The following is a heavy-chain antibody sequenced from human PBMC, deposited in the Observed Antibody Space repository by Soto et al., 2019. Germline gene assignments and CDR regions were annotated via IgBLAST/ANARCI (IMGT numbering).Heavy chain of an antibody. CDR3: ARVAPDGSRGVIPYWYFDL. Sequence: QVQLVQSGAEVKKPGSSVKVSCKTSGGTFSNYAISWVRQAPGQGIEWMGVIIPIFGTANYAQKFPGRLTIAADASTTAVYMDLSILTSEYTTVYFCARVAPDGSRGVIPYWYFDLWCRGTLFTVSS. D-gene: IGHD3-3*01. CDR1: GGTFSNYA. CDR2: IIPIFGTA. J-gene: IGHJ2*01. V-gene: IGHV1-69*01.